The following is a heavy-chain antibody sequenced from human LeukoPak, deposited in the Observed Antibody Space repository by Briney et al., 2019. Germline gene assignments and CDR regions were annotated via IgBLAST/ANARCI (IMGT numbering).Heavy chain of an antibody. J-gene: IGHJ4*02. CDR3: ARDETKRGYSYGTSPFNY. CDR1: GFTFSSYA. V-gene: IGHV3-30*04. D-gene: IGHD5-18*01. CDR2: ISNDGSNQ. Sequence: GGSLRLSCAASGFTFSSYALHWVRQAPGKGLERVALISNDGSNQYYADSVKGRFTISGDNSKNTVYLQMNSLRVEDTAVYYCARDETKRGYSYGTSPFNYWGQGTLVTVSS.